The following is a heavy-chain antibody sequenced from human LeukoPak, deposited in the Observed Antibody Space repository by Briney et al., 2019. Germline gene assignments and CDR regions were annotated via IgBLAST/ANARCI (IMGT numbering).Heavy chain of an antibody. CDR1: GDSINSGSFF. CDR2: ISTKEST. D-gene: IGHD1-7*01. J-gene: IGHJ5*02. Sequence: PSETLSLTCTVAGDSINSGSFFWTWIRQSAGKGLEWIGRISTKESTNSNPTLKSRVTISADTSRNEFSLKLSSVTAADTAVYYCAREGATGTTSWFDPRGQGTLVTVSS. CDR3: AREGATGTTSWFDP. V-gene: IGHV4-61*02.